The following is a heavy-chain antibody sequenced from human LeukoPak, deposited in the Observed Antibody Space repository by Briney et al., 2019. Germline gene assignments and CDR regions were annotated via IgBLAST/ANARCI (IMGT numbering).Heavy chain of an antibody. D-gene: IGHD5-12*01. CDR3: ANLVYSNTY. CDR1: GITFRSYA. Sequence: EGSLRLSCVASGITFRSYAMSWVRQAPGKGLGWVSSISGAGGGTFYADSVEGRFTISRDNSKNTLYLQMSSLRGEDTAIYYCANLVYSNTYWGQGTLVTVTS. V-gene: IGHV3-23*01. CDR2: ISGAGGGT. J-gene: IGHJ4*02.